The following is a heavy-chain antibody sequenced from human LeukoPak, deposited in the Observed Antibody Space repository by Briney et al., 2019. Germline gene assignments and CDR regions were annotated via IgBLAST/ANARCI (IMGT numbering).Heavy chain of an antibody. J-gene: IGHJ4*02. V-gene: IGHV4-4*07. Sequence: SETLSLTCTVSGGSISSYYWSWIRRPAGKGLEWIGRIYTSGSTNYNPSLKSRVTMSVDTSKNQFSLKLSSVTAADTAVYYCAREKRSIAARGSFDYWGQGTLVTVSS. CDR1: GGSISSYY. D-gene: IGHD6-6*01. CDR2: IYTSGST. CDR3: AREKRSIAARGSFDY.